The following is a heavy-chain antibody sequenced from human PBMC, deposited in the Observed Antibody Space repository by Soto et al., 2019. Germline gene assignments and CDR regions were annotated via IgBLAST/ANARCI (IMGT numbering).Heavy chain of an antibody. CDR3: ARCSYLLEWTYCDYMDV. J-gene: IGHJ6*03. Sequence: GASLNLSFKASGYTCTRYDINWVLQAIGQGLEWMGWMNPNSGNTGYAQKFQGRVTMTRNTSISTAYMELSSLRSEDTAVYYCARCSYLLEWTYCDYMDVWGRGTTVTVSS. D-gene: IGHD3-3*01. V-gene: IGHV1-8*01. CDR2: MNPNSGNT. CDR1: GYTCTRYD.